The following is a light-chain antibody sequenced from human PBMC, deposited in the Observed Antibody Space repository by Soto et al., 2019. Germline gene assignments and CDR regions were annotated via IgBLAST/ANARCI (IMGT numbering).Light chain of an antibody. CDR1: QGISSY. V-gene: IGKV1-8*01. CDR3: LHRNNWPPRFT. CDR2: AAS. J-gene: IGKJ3*01. Sequence: AIRMTQSPSSLSASTGDRVTITCRASQGISSYLAWYQQKPGKAPKLLIYAASTLQSGVPSRFSGSGSGTDFTLTISCLQSEDLAVYFCLHRNNWPPRFTFGPGTTVEVK.